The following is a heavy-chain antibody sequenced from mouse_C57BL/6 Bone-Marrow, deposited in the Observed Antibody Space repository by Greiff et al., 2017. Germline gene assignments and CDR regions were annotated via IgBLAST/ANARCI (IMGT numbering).Heavy chain of an antibody. D-gene: IGHD1-1*01. V-gene: IGHV1-69*01. Sequence: VQLQQSGAELVMPGASVKLSCKASGYTFTSYWMHWVKQRPGQGLEWIGEIDPSDSYTNYNQKFKGKSTLTVDKSSSTAYMQLSSLTSEDSAVYYCAKGSYYYGLFDYWGQGTTLTVSS. CDR2: IDPSDSYT. CDR3: AKGSYYYGLFDY. CDR1: GYTFTSYW. J-gene: IGHJ2*01.